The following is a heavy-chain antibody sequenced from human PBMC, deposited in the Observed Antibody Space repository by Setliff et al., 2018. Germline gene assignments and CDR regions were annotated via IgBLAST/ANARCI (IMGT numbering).Heavy chain of an antibody. V-gene: IGHV4-39*01. CDR3: ARTGTYRYFDY. CDR2: IHYRGTT. CDR1: GASISSGTYY. J-gene: IGHJ4*02. Sequence: PSETLSLTCTVSGASISSGTYYWAWIRQPQGKGLEWIGRIHYRGTTYSNASLASRLTISVDTAKNQFSLKLTSVTAADTAGYYWARTGTYRYFDYWGQGTRVTVSS. D-gene: IGHD1-1*01.